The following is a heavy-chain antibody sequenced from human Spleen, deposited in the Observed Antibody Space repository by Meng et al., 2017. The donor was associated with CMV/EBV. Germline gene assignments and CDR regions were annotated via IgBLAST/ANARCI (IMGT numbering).Heavy chain of an antibody. CDR3: NTEGGDY. J-gene: IGHJ4*02. CDR2: IKSQTDGGTT. V-gene: IGHV3-15*01. D-gene: IGHD3-16*01. Sequence: GESLKISCAASGFTFSNAWMNWVRQGPGKGLEWVGRIKSQTDGGTTDYAAPVKGRFPISRDNLKTTLYLKMNSLKTEDKAVYYCNTEGGDYWGQGTLVPVSS. CDR1: GFTFSNAW.